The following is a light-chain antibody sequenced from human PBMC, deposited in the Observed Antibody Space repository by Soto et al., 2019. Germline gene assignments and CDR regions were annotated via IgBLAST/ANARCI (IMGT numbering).Light chain of an antibody. J-gene: IGKJ1*01. CDR1: QSISSW. Sequence: DIQMTQSPSTLSASVGDRVTITCRASQSISSWLAWYQQKPGKAPKLMIYDASSLESGVPSTFSSSRSGTEFTLTISRLQPDDFATYYCQQYNNYPWSFGQGTKMELK. V-gene: IGKV1-5*01. CDR3: QQYNNYPWS. CDR2: DAS.